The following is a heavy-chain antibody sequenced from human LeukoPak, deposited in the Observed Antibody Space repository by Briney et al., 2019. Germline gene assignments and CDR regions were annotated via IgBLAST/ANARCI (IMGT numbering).Heavy chain of an antibody. CDR3: AKWVYSYGPGYFDY. J-gene: IGHJ4*02. CDR2: IGGSEERS. V-gene: IGHV3-23*01. CDR1: GFTFSDYA. D-gene: IGHD5-18*01. Sequence: GGSLRLSCVAPGFTFSDYAMSWVRQAPGKGLEWDSTIGGSEERSYHADSVKGRFTISSDNSKNTLYLQMNSLRAEDTAVYYCAKWVYSYGPGYFDYWGQGTLVTVSS.